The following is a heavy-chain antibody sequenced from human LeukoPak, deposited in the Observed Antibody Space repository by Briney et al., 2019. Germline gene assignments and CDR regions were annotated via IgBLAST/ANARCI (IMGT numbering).Heavy chain of an antibody. V-gene: IGHV3-48*01. D-gene: IGHD1-26*01. Sequence: GGSLRLSCAASGFTFSSYSMNWVRQAPGKGLEWVSYISRSSGTIYYADSVKGRFTISRDNSKNTLYLQMNSLRVEDTAVYYCAKKYSTGLDPWGQGTLVTVSS. CDR2: ISRSSGTI. CDR3: AKKYSTGLDP. J-gene: IGHJ5*02. CDR1: GFTFSSYS.